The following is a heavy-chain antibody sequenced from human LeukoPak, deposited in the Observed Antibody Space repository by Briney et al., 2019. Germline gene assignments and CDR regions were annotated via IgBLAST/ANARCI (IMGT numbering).Heavy chain of an antibody. CDR2: INAGNGNT. D-gene: IGHD3-16*01. CDR3: ARVFGDPGAPMDY. CDR1: GYTFTSYA. Sequence: ASVKVSCKASGYTFTSYAMHWVRQAPGQRLEWMGWINAGNGNTKYSQKFQGRVTITADESTSTAYMELSSLRSEDTAVYYCARVFGDPGAPMDYWGQGTLVTVSS. J-gene: IGHJ4*02. V-gene: IGHV1-3*01.